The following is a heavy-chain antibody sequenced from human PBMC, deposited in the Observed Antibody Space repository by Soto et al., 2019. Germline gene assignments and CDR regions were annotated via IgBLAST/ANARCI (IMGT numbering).Heavy chain of an antibody. Sequence: PGGSLRLSCAASGFTFSNAWMSWVRQAPGKGLEWVGRIKSKTDGGTTDYAAPVKGRFTISRDDSKNTLYLQMNSLKTEDTAVYYCTTELPLPNPAGTVYYYGMDVWGQGTTVTVSS. D-gene: IGHD6-19*01. V-gene: IGHV3-15*01. J-gene: IGHJ6*02. CDR3: TTELPLPNPAGTVYYYGMDV. CDR2: IKSKTDGGTT. CDR1: GFTFSNAW.